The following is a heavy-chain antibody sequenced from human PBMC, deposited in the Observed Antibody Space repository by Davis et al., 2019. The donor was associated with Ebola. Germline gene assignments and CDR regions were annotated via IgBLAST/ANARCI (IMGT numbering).Heavy chain of an antibody. Sequence: GGSLRLSCAASGFTVSSNYMSWVRQAPGKVLEWVSVIYSGGSTYYADSVKGRFTISRDNSKNTLYLQMNSLRAEDTAVYYCARGGGSGSLGYGMDVWGQGTTVTVSS. V-gene: IGHV3-53*01. D-gene: IGHD3-10*01. CDR3: ARGGGSGSLGYGMDV. J-gene: IGHJ6*02. CDR2: IYSGGST. CDR1: GFTVSSNY.